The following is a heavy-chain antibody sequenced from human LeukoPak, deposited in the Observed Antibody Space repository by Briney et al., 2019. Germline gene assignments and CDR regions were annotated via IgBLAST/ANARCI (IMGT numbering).Heavy chain of an antibody. V-gene: IGHV3-48*04. J-gene: IGHJ4*02. CDR2: ISSSGGTI. CDR3: ARDRNLLAFDY. CDR1: GFTFSSYA. Sequence: GGSLRLSCAASGFTFSSYAMSWVRQAPGKGLEWVSAISSSGGTIYYADSVKGRFTISRDNAKNSLYLQMNSLRAEDTAVYYCARDRNLLAFDYWGQGTLVTVSS. D-gene: IGHD1-26*01.